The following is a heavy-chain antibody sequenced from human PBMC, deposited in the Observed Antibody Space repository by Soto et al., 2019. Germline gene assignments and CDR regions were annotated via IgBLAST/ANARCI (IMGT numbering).Heavy chain of an antibody. D-gene: IGHD2-2*01. J-gene: IGHJ6*02. CDR1: GFAFTTSG. CDR2: IVVGSGNT. Sequence: GASVKVSCKASGFAFTTSGVHWVRQARGQHLEWIGWIVVGSGNTNYAQKFQERVTITRDMSTSTAYMELSSLRSEDTAVYYCAATYCGSTSCYVRDFYQYGKDVWGQGTTVTVSS. CDR3: AATYCGSTSCYVRDFYQYGKDV. V-gene: IGHV1-58*01.